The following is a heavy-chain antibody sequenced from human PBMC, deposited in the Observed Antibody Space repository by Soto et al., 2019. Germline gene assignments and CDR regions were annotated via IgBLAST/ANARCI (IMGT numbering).Heavy chain of an antibody. CDR1: GGSFSGYY. CDR2: INPSGST. CDR3: ARAPKVSGSAQTRPDF. D-gene: IGHD6-6*01. Sequence: LETLSLTCAVYGGSFSGYYWSWIREPPANGLEWIGEINPSGSTNYNPSLKSRVSISVDTSKNQFSLNLTSLTAADTAVYYCARAPKVSGSAQTRPDFWGQGSLVTVSS. J-gene: IGHJ4*02. V-gene: IGHV4-34*01.